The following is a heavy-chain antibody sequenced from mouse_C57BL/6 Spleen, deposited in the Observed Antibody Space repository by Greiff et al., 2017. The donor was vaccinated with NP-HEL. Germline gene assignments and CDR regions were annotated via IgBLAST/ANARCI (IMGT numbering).Heavy chain of an antibody. Sequence: QVQLQQSGAELVRPGASVTLSCKASGYTFTDYEMHWVKQTPVHGLEWIGAIDPETGGTAYNQKFKVKAILTADKSSSTAYMELRSLTSEDSAVYYCTRNDGYTYYFDYWGQGTTLTVSS. CDR3: TRNDGYTYYFDY. J-gene: IGHJ2*01. D-gene: IGHD2-3*01. CDR2: IDPETGGT. V-gene: IGHV1-15*01. CDR1: GYTFTDYE.